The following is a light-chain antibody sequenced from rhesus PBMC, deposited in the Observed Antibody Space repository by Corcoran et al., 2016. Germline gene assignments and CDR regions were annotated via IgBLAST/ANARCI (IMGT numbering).Light chain of an antibody. Sequence: QAAPTQPPSVSGSPGQSVTISCTGTSRDVGGYNYVSWYQQHPGKAPKLMIYGVSKRPSGVSDRFSGSKSGNTASLTISGLQAEDEADYYCCSYPTSSTYIFGAGTRLTVL. J-gene: IGLJ1*01. CDR3: CSYPTSSTYI. CDR2: GVS. V-gene: IGLV2S7*01. CDR1: SRDVGGYNY.